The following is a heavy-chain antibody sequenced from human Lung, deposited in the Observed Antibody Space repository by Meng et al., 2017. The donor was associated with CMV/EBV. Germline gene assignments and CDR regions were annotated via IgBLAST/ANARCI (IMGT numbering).Heavy chain of an antibody. D-gene: IGHD3-22*01. J-gene: IGHJ4*02. CDR2: ISSGSSTI. CDR3: ARGVGSSGYYPDY. CDR1: GFSFSSYS. V-gene: IGHV3-48*04. Sequence: GGSLRLXCVVSGFSFSSYSMNWVRQAPGKGLEWVSYISSGSSTIYYADSVKRRFTISRDNAKNSLYLQMNSLRAEDTAVYYCARGVGSSGYYPDYWGQGTXVTVSS.